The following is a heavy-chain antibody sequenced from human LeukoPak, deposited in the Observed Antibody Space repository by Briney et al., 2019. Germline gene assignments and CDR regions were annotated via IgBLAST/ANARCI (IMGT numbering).Heavy chain of an antibody. D-gene: IGHD6-19*01. J-gene: IGHJ4*02. V-gene: IGHV4-4*07. CDR3: ARASIAVADFDY. CDR2: IYSSGKT. CDR1: GGSINNYY. Sequence: PSETLSLTCTVSGGSINNYYWTWIRQPAGKGLEWIGRIYSSGKTNYNPSLKSRVTMSVDTSNNQLSLMMTSVTAADTAVYYCARASIAVADFDYWGQGTLVTVSS.